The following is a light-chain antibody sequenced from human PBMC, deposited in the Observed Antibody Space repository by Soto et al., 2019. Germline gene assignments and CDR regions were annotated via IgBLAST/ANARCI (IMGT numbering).Light chain of an antibody. CDR2: EVS. V-gene: IGLV2-14*01. Sequence: QSALTHPASVSWSPGHSITISFTGAVSYIVAYNYVSWYQQHPVKAPKLMIYEVSYRPSGVSNRFSGSKSGHTASLKISGLKPEDEADYYCSSFTDSSTVEVFGAGTKVTVL. CDR1: VSYIVAYNY. CDR3: SSFTDSSTVEV. J-gene: IGLJ1*01.